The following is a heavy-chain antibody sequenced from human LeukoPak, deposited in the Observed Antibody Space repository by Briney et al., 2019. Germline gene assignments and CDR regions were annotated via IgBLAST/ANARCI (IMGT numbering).Heavy chain of an antibody. CDR1: GGTFSSYI. V-gene: IGHV1-69*02. D-gene: IGHD2-21*01. CDR2: IIPIFGIV. CDR3: ARGLAYCGGDCYSGVGY. J-gene: IGHJ4*02. Sequence: SVKVSCKASGGTFSSYIISWVRQAPAQGVEWMGRIIPIFGIVNYAQKFQGRVTITADKSTITAYMELSSLRSEDTAVYYCARGLAYCGGDCYSGVGYWGQGTLVTVSS.